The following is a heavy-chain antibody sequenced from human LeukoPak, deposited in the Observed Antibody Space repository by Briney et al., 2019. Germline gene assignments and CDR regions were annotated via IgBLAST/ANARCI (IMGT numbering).Heavy chain of an antibody. CDR1: GYTFTGYY. D-gene: IGHD3-10*01. CDR3: ARGDYYGSGSYYGNYYYYMDV. J-gene: IGHJ6*03. V-gene: IGHV1-2*02. Sequence: ASVKVSCKASGYTFTGYYMHWVRQAPGQGLEWMGWINPNSGGTNYAQKFQGRVTMTRDTSISTAYMELSRLRSDDTAVYYCARGDYYGSGSYYGNYYYYMDVWGKGTTVTISS. CDR2: INPNSGGT.